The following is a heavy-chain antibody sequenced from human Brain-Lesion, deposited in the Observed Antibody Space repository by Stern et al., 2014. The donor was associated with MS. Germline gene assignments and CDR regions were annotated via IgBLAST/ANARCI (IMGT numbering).Heavy chain of an antibody. J-gene: IGHJ4*02. Sequence: EVQLVESGAEVKKPGESLKISCEASGYLFDDYWIGWVRQMSGRGLELVAIIFPRDSNTRYSPSVQGQVTISAANSIRPASLQTSSLKASDPAMYYCARSPATPSGYDRFDYWGQGALVTVSS. CDR3: ARSPATPSGYDRFDY. CDR2: IFPRDSNT. D-gene: IGHD5-12*01. CDR1: GYLFDDYW. V-gene: IGHV5-51*03.